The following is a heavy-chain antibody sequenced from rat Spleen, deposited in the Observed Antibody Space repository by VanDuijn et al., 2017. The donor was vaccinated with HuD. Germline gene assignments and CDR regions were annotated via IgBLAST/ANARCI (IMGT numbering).Heavy chain of an antibody. V-gene: IGHV5-58*01. CDR2: IDTDGSRT. CDR3: AVAGYGY. Sequence: EVQLVETGGGSVQPGRSLKLSCVASGFTFSSYWMYWVRQAPGKGLEWVSSIDTDGSRTYYPDSVRGRFTISRDNAENTAYLQMNSLWSEDTATYYCAVAGYGYWGQGVVVTVSS. J-gene: IGHJ2*01. D-gene: IGHD4-3*01. CDR1: GFTFSSYW.